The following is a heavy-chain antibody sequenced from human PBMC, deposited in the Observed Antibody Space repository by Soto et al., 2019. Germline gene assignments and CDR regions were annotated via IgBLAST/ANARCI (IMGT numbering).Heavy chain of an antibody. J-gene: IGHJ4*02. D-gene: IGHD3-10*01. V-gene: IGHV4-4*07. CDR1: GGSINSYW. CDR2: VYSSGTT. Sequence: SETLSLTCSVSGGSINSYWWSWIRQPAGKGLEWIGRVYSSGTTDYNPSLNSRATMSVETSKNQFSLKLSSVTAADTAVYYCARDIGSYAYGEGYWGQGSQVTVSS. CDR3: ARDIGSYAYGEGY.